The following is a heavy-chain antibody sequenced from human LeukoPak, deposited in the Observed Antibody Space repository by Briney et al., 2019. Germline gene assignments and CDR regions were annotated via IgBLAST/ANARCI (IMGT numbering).Heavy chain of an antibody. D-gene: IGHD6-19*01. CDR3: ARSSGWYFCDY. J-gene: IGHJ4*02. CDR2: INPSGGST. CDR1: GYTFTSYY. Sequence: GASVTVSCKASGYTFTSYYMHWVRQAPGQGLEWMGIINPSGGSTSYAQKFQGRVTMTRDTSTSTVYMELSSLRSEDTAVYYCARSSGWYFCDYWGQGTLVTVSS. V-gene: IGHV1-46*03.